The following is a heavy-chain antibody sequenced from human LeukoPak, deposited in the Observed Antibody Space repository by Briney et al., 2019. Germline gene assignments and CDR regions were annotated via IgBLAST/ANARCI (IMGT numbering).Heavy chain of an antibody. V-gene: IGHV4-34*01. J-gene: IGHJ6*03. D-gene: IGHD2-2*01. CDR2: INHSGST. CDR1: GGSFSGYY. CDR3: ARESVFPRPAPPNVVVPAAGYYMDV. Sequence: SETLSLTCAVYGGSFSGYYWSWIRQPPGKGLEWIGEINHSGSTNYNPSLKSRVTISVDTSKNQFSLKLSPVTAADTAVYYCARESVFPRPAPPNVVVPAAGYYMDVWGKGTTVTVSS.